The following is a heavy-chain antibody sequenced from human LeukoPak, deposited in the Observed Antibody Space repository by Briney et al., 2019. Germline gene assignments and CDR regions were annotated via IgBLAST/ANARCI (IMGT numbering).Heavy chain of an antibody. D-gene: IGHD2-2*02. V-gene: IGHV1-18*01. J-gene: IGHJ4*02. CDR1: GYTFTSYG. Sequence: ASVKVSCKASGYTFTSYGISWVRQAPGQGLEWMGWISAYNGNTNYAQKLQGRVTMTTDTSTSTAYMELRSLRSDDTAVYYCARDLRCSSTSCYTLGLFDYWGQGTLATVSS. CDR3: ARDLRCSSTSCYTLGLFDY. CDR2: ISAYNGNT.